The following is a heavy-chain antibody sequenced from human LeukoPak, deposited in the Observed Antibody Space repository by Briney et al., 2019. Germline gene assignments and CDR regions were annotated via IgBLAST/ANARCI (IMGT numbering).Heavy chain of an antibody. CDR2: INPNSGET. V-gene: IGHV1-2*02. CDR3: ARAGTFYYGSGSYFLLTWIDP. J-gene: IGHJ5*02. Sequence: ASVKVSCKTSGYSFTGHCMHWVRQAPGQGLEWMGLINPNSGETNYAKKFQGRVTMTRDTSISTAYMELSRLASDDTAVYYCARAGTFYYGSGSYFLLTWIDPWGQGTLVTVSS. D-gene: IGHD3-10*01. CDR1: GYSFTGHC.